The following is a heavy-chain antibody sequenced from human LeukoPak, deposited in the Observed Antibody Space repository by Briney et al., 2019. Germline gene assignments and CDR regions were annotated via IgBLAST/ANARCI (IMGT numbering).Heavy chain of an antibody. Sequence: AXXXTXXSYXMNWVRQAPGKGXEWVSYISSSGSTIYYADSVKGRFTISRXXAKNSLYLQMNRLRAEETAVYYXXELGVTMIGGVWGKGTTVTISS. V-gene: IGHV3-48*03. D-gene: IGHD3-10*02. J-gene: IGHJ6*04. CDR2: ISSSGSTI. CDR3: XELGVTMIGGV. CDR1: XXTXXSYX.